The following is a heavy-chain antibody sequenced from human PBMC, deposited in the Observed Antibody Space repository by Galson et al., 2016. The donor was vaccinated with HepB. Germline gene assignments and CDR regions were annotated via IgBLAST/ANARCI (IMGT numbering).Heavy chain of an antibody. CDR2: INPNSGGT. D-gene: IGHD6-19*01. CDR3: ARGGEYSSVRRGYFDL. CDR1: GYTFTGYY. V-gene: IGHV1-2*02. J-gene: IGHJ2*01. Sequence: SVKVSCKASGYTFTGYYMHWVRQAPGQGLEWMGWINPNSGGTNYAQKFQGRVTMTRDTSISTAYMELSRLGAEDTAVDYCARGGEYSSVRRGYFDLWGRGTLVTVSS.